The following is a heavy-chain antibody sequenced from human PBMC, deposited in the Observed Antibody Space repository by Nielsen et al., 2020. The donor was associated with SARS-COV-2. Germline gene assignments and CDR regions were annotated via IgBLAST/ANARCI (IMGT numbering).Heavy chain of an antibody. CDR2: IYPGDSDT. D-gene: IGHD2-15*01. J-gene: IGHJ4*02. CDR3: ARRPGYCSDGSCYSFDY. V-gene: IGHV5-51*01. Sequence: GESLKISCKGSGYSFTSYWISWVRQMPGKGLEWMGIIYPGDSDTRYSPSFQGQVTISADKSISTAYLQWSSLKASDTAMYYCARRPGYCSDGSCYSFDYWGQGTLVTVSS. CDR1: GYSFTSYW.